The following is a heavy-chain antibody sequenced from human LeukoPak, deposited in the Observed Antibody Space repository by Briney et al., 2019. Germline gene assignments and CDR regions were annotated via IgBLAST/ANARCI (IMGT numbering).Heavy chain of an antibody. J-gene: IGHJ4*02. Sequence: GGSLRLSCAASGFTVSSNYMSWVRQAPGKGLEWVSVIYSGGSTYYADSVKGRFTISRDNSKNTLYLQMNSLRAEDTAVYYYARLNVDPPREGYDYWGQGTLVTVSS. CDR2: IYSGGST. CDR3: ARLNVDPPREGYDY. D-gene: IGHD5-24*01. V-gene: IGHV3-53*01. CDR1: GFTVSSNY.